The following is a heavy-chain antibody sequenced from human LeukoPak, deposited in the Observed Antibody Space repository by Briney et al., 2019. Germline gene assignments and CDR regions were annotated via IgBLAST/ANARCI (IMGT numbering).Heavy chain of an antibody. CDR3: ARYGYDYVWGSYRDDAFDI. J-gene: IGHJ3*02. CDR1: GGSISSYY. V-gene: IGHV4-34*01. Sequence: SETLSLTCTVSGGSISSYYWSWIRQPPGKGLEWIGEINHSGSTNYNPSLKSRVTISVDTSKNQFSLKLSSVTAADTAVYYCARYGYDYVWGSYRDDAFDIWGQGTMVTVSS. D-gene: IGHD3-16*02. CDR2: INHSGST.